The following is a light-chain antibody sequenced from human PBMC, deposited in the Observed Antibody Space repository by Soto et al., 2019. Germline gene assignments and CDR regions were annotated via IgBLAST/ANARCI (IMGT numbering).Light chain of an antibody. CDR2: SAS. CDR3: QQTTSFPRT. V-gene: IGKV1-12*01. Sequence: DIQMTQSPSSVSASVGARANITCRARPHIGNFLAWYQQTPGKAPKLLIHSASSLYRGVPSRFSGGTTGTDFTLTISSLQPEDFATYFCQQTTSFPRTFGPGTKVEVK. J-gene: IGKJ4*01. CDR1: PHIGNF.